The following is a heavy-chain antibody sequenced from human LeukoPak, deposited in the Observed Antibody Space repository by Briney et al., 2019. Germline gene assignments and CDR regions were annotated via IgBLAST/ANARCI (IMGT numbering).Heavy chain of an antibody. D-gene: IGHD4-23*01. J-gene: IGHJ4*02. Sequence: GGSLRLSCAASGFTFSSYWMSWVRQAPGKGLEWVANIKQDGSEKYYVDSVKGRFTISRDNAKNSLYLQMNSLRVEDTAVYYCARGATMATRHLDYWGQGTLVTVSS. CDR3: ARGATMATRHLDY. CDR1: GFTFSSYW. V-gene: IGHV3-7*01. CDR2: IKQDGSEK.